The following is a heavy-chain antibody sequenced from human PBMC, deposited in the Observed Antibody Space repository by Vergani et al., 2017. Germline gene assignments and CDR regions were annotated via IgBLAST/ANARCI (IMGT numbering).Heavy chain of an antibody. CDR1: GGSISSSSYY. J-gene: IGHJ5*02. D-gene: IGHD2-2*01. CDR2: IYYSGST. V-gene: IGHV4-39*01. Sequence: QLQLQESGPGLVKPSETLSLTCTVSGGSISSSSYYWGWIRQPPGKGLEWIGSIYYSGSTYYNPSLKSRVTISVDTSKNQFSLKLSSVTAADTAVYYCARAHCSSTSCYDWFDPWGQGTLVTVSS. CDR3: ARAHCSSTSCYDWFDP.